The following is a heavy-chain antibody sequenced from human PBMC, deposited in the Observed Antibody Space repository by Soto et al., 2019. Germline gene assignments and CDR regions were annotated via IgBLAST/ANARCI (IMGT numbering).Heavy chain of an antibody. V-gene: IGHV3-48*02. CDR2: ISSSSSTI. Sequence: QPGGSLRLSCAASGFTFSSYSMNWVRQAPGKGLEWVSYISSSSSTIYYADSVKGRFTISRDNAKNSLYLQMNSLRDEDTAVYYCARDRNYYDSSGYFDSLRDAFDIWGQGTMVTVSS. J-gene: IGHJ3*02. D-gene: IGHD3-22*01. CDR1: GFTFSSYS. CDR3: ARDRNYYDSSGYFDSLRDAFDI.